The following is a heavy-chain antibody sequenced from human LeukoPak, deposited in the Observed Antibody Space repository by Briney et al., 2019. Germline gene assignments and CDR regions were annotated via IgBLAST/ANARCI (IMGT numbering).Heavy chain of an antibody. D-gene: IGHD5-12*01. J-gene: IGHJ4*02. CDR2: ISRGGST. CDR3: ARHLSLDIVATTPFDY. CDR1: GGSFSGYY. V-gene: IGHV4-34*01. Sequence: SETLSLTCAGYGGSFSGYYWSWIRQPPGKGLEWIGEISRGGSTNYNPSLKSRVTISVDTSKNQFSLKLSSVTAADTAVYYCARHLSLDIVATTPFDYWGQGTLVTVSS.